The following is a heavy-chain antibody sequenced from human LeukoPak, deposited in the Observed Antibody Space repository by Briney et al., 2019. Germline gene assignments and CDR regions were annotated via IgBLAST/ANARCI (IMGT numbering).Heavy chain of an antibody. CDR1: GLTFSSYS. CDR2: ISSSSSHI. D-gene: IGHD6-19*01. V-gene: IGHV3-21*01. CDR3: ARDLYDITDRYSSAWYGLY. Sequence: PGGSLRLSCAASGLTFSSYSMNWLRQAPGKGLEWVSSISSSSSHIYYADSVKGRFTISRDNAKHSLYLQMNSLTAEDTALYYCARDLYDITDRYSSAWYGLYWGQGTLVTVSS. J-gene: IGHJ4*02.